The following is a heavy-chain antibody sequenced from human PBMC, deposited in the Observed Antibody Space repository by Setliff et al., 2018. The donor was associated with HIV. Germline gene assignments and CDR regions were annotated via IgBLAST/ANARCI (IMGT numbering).Heavy chain of an antibody. D-gene: IGHD2-2*02. CDR1: GYTFTSYA. CDR2: INTNTGNP. Sequence: ASVKVSCKASGYTFTSYAMNWVRQAPGQGLEWMGWINTNTGNPTYAQGFTGRFVFSLDTSVSTAYLQISSLRAEDTAVYYCARDRRYCTSTSCYRNWFDPWGQGTLVTVSS. CDR3: ARDRRYCTSTSCYRNWFDP. J-gene: IGHJ5*02. V-gene: IGHV7-4-1*02.